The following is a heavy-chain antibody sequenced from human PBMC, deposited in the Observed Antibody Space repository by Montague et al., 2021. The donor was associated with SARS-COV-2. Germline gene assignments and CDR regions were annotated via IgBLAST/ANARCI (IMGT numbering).Heavy chain of an antibody. CDR2: IYYSGST. CDR3: AREGGWLSRGSYYFDY. Sequence: TLSLTCTVSGGSVSSSSYYWGWIRQPPGKGLEWIGSIYYSGSTYYNPSLKSRVTISVDTSKNQFSLKLSSVTAADTAVYYCAREGGWLSRGSYYFDYWGQGTLVTVSS. CDR1: GGSVSSSSYY. J-gene: IGHJ4*02. V-gene: IGHV4-39*07. D-gene: IGHD3-22*01.